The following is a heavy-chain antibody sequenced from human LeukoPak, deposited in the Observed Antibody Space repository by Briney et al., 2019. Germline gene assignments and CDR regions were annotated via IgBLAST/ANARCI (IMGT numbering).Heavy chain of an antibody. CDR1: GYTFTSYG. V-gene: IGHV1-18*01. Sequence: EASVKVSCKASGYTFTSYGISWVRQAPGQGLEWMGWISAYNGNTNYAQKFQGRVTMTEDTSTDTAYMELSSLRSEDTAVYYCATYVVVPAARYYYYGMDVWGKGTTVTVSS. J-gene: IGHJ6*04. D-gene: IGHD2-2*01. CDR2: ISAYNGNT. CDR3: ATYVVVPAARYYYYGMDV.